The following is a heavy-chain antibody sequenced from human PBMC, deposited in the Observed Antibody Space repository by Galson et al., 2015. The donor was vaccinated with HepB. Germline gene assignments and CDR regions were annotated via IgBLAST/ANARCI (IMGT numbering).Heavy chain of an antibody. D-gene: IGHD3/OR15-3a*01. Sequence: SLRLSCAVSGFSVSDYYLSWVRQAPGKGPEWVSYISSSDSSTHYADFAKGRFTISRDNANNSLYLQMNSLRAEDTAVYYCARDWTRFCPMDVWGKGTTVTVSS. CDR3: ARDWTRFCPMDV. CDR2: ISSSDSST. V-gene: IGHV3-11*01. J-gene: IGHJ6*03. CDR1: GFSVSDYY.